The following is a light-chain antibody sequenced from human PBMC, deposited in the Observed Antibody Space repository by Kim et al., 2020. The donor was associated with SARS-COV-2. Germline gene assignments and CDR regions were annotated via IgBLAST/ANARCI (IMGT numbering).Light chain of an antibody. J-gene: IGKJ5*01. CDR1: QDIYNY. Sequence: ASVGDRVTITCQASQDIYNYLNWYQQKPRKAPKLLIYDASNLETGVPSRFSGSGSGTDFTFTISSLQPEDIATYYCQQYDNLPITFGQGTRLEIK. CDR3: QQYDNLPIT. V-gene: IGKV1-33*01. CDR2: DAS.